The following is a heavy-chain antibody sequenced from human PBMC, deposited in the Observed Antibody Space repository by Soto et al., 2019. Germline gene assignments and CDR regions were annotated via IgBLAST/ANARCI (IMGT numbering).Heavy chain of an antibody. D-gene: IGHD3-3*01. J-gene: IGHJ4*02. Sequence: SETLSLTCTVSGGSISSSSYYWGWIRQPPGKGLEWIGSIYYSGSTYYNPSLKSRVTISVDTSKNQFSLKLSSVTAADTAVYYFARHKVVGYYDFWSDYDYWGQGTLVTVSS. CDR3: ARHKVVGYYDFWSDYDY. CDR2: IYYSGST. V-gene: IGHV4-39*01. CDR1: GGSISSSSYY.